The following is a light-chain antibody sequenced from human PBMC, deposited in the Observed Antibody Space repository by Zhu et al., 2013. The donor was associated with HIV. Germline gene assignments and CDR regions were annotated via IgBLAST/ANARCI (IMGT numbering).Light chain of an antibody. CDR3: QQSYSIPFT. Sequence: DIQMTQSPSSLSASVGDRVTITCRASQSISNSLNWYQQIPGKAPDLLIYAASTLQSGVPSRFTGSGSGTDFTLTINSLQPEDFATFYCQQSYSIPFTFGPGTKVDFK. V-gene: IGKV1-39*01. J-gene: IGKJ3*01. CDR2: AAS. CDR1: QSISNS.